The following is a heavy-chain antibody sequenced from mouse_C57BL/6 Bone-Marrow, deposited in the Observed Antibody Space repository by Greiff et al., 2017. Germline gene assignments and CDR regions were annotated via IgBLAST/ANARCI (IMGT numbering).Heavy chain of an antibody. J-gene: IGHJ3*01. CDR2: ISDGGSYT. CDR1: GFTFSSYA. Sequence: EVQLVESGGGLVKPGGSLKLSCAASGFTFSSYAMSWVRQTPEKRLEWVATISDGGSYTYYPDNAKGRFTISRDNAKNNLYLQMSHLKSEDTAMYYCARDRGDSSGYFAYWGQGTLVTVSA. D-gene: IGHD3-2*02. CDR3: ARDRGDSSGYFAY. V-gene: IGHV5-4*01.